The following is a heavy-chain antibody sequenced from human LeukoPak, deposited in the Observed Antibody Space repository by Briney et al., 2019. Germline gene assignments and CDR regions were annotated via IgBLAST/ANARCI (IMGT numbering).Heavy chain of an antibody. CDR2: INPNSGGT. V-gene: IGHV1-2*02. J-gene: IGHJ3*02. CDR3: ARLSDIVVVVAATAFDI. CDR1: GYTFTGYY. D-gene: IGHD2-15*01. Sequence: ASVKVSCKASGYTFTGYYMHWVRQAPGQGLEWMGWINPNSGGTNYAQKLQGRVTMTRDTSISTAYMELSRLRSDDTAVYYCARLSDIVVVVAATAFDIWGQGTMVTVSS.